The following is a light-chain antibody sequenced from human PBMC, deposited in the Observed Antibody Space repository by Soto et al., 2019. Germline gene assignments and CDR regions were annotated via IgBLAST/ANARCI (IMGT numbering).Light chain of an antibody. CDR2: GAS. Sequence: EIVLTHSPGTLSLSLCERSTLSCRASQSVSSSFLAWYQQKPGQAPRLLIYGASTRATGFPARFSGSGSGTEFTLTISSLQSEDFAVYYCQQYNGWPITFGQGTRLEIK. CDR3: QQYNGWPIT. CDR1: QSVSSS. J-gene: IGKJ5*01. V-gene: IGKV3-15*01.